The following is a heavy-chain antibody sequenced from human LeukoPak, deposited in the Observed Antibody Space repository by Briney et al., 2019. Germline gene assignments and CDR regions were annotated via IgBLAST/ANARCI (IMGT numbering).Heavy chain of an antibody. V-gene: IGHV4-30-4*01. D-gene: IGHD3-16*02. Sequence: PSETLSFTCTVSGGSISSGDYYWSWIRQPPGKGLEWIGYIYYSGSTDYNPSLKSRVTISVDTSKKQFSLKLSSVTAADTAVYYCARADYDYVWGSYRYYYFDYWGQGTLVTVSS. CDR2: IYYSGST. CDR1: GGSISSGDYY. J-gene: IGHJ4*02. CDR3: ARADYDYVWGSYRYYYFDY.